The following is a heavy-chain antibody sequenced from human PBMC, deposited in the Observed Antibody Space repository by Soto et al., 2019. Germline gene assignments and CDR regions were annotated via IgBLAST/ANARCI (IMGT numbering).Heavy chain of an antibody. D-gene: IGHD6-6*01. J-gene: IGHJ6*03. CDR3: ARLARPDFYSMVV. V-gene: IGHV3-64*01. CDR2: ISSNGVGT. Sequence: EVQLAESGGGLAQPGGSLRLSCAASGFTLSGYAMDWVRQAPGKGLEYVSGISSNGVGTYYANSVQGRFTISRDNSKNTVYLQMGSLRPEDMAVYYCARLARPDFYSMVVWGKGTTVTVSS. CDR1: GFTLSGYA.